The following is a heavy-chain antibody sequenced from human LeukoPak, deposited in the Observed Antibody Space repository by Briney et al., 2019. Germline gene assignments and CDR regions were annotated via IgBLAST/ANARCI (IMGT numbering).Heavy chain of an antibody. V-gene: IGHV4-59*01. Sequence: PSETLSLTCTVSGGSISSYYWSWIRQPPGKGLEWIGYIYYSGSTNYNPSLKSRVTISVDTSKNQFSLKLSSVTAADTAVYYCARVDEEYYYDSSGYYFPRYYFDYWDQGTLVTVSS. CDR3: ARVDEEYYYDSSGYYFPRYYFDY. CDR1: GGSISSYY. D-gene: IGHD3-22*01. J-gene: IGHJ4*02. CDR2: IYYSGST.